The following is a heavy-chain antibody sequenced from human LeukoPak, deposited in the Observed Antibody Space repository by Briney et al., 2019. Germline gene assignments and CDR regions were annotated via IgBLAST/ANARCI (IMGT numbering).Heavy chain of an antibody. Sequence: ASVKVSCKGSIYSFTSSWIGWVRQMPGKGLEWMGIIYPGDSDTRYSPSFQGQVTISADKSLNTAYLQWSSLKASDTAIYYCAKTPTRSIVPSLHYFDYWGQGTLVTVSS. CDR1: IYSFTSSW. J-gene: IGHJ4*02. D-gene: IGHD2-21*01. CDR2: IYPGDSDT. CDR3: AKTPTRSIVPSLHYFDY. V-gene: IGHV5-51*01.